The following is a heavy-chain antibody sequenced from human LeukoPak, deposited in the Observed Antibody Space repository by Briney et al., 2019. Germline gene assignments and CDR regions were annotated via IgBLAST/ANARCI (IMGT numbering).Heavy chain of an antibody. J-gene: IGHJ6*02. CDR3: AARGLKYYDFWSGYYTGDYYYYGMDV. D-gene: IGHD3-3*01. CDR2: IKQDGSEK. CDR1: GFTFSSYW. Sequence: PGGSLRLSCAASGFTFSSYWMSWVRQAPGKGLEWVANIKQDGSEKYYVDSVKGRFTISRDNAKNSLYLQMNSLRAEDTAVYYCAARGLKYYDFWSGYYTGDYYYYGMDVWGQGTTVTVSS. V-gene: IGHV3-7*01.